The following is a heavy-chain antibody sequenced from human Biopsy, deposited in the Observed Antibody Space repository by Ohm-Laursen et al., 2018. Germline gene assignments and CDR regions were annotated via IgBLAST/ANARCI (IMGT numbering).Heavy chain of an antibody. CDR2: IYYSGST. V-gene: IGHV4-59*11. J-gene: IGHJ6*02. CDR1: GGSISSHY. D-gene: IGHD2/OR15-2a*01. Sequence: PSQTLSLTCPVSGGSISSHYWRWIRQTPGKGREGIGYIYYSGSTNYNPSLKSRVTISLDTSKNQFSLRLNSVTTVDTAVYYCARATNSTGWPYYYFYGMDVWGQGTTVTVSS. CDR3: ARATNSTGWPYYYFYGMDV.